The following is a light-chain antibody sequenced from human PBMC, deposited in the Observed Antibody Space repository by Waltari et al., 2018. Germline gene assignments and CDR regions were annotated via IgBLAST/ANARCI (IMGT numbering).Light chain of an antibody. V-gene: IGLV2-8*01. CDR2: EVT. Sequence: QSALTQPPSASGSPGPSVTISCTGTSSAVGGYNFVSWYQQHPAKAPKLMIYEVTKRPSGVPDRFSGSKSGNTASLTVSGLQAEDEADYYCSSYAGSNNLVFGGGTKLTVL. J-gene: IGLJ2*01. CDR1: SSAVGGYNF. CDR3: SSYAGSNNLV.